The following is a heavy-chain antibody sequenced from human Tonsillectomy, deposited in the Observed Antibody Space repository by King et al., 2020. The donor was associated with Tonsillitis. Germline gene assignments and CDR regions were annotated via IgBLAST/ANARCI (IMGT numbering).Heavy chain of an antibody. CDR2: IYYSGDA. D-gene: IGHD4-17*01. CDR1: GDSMTNYY. Sequence: LQLQESGPGLVKPSETLSLTCTVSGDSMTNYYWSWIRQIPGKGLEWIGNIYYSGDANYSPFVKGRVAISLDKSKQQFSLRLISVTAADMGVYYCARGDVGDSHPDYWGRGTLVTVSS. CDR3: ARGDVGDSHPDY. V-gene: IGHV4-59*01. J-gene: IGHJ4*02.